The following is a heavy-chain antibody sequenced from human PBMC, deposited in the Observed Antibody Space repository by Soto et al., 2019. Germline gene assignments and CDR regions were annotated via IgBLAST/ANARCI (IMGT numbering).Heavy chain of an antibody. CDR2: MNAGVGNT. D-gene: IGHD5-18*01. CDR1: GYTFTDYA. J-gene: IGHJ4*02. CDR3: ARDTGYTFGSLNY. Sequence: HVELVQSGPDVKKPGASVTISCKASGYTFTDYALHWVRQAPGQRLEWMGWMNAGVGNTLYSQKFQGRITITRDTSASTAYMELNSLKSEDTAIYYCARDTGYTFGSLNYWGPGTLVTVSS. V-gene: IGHV1-3*01.